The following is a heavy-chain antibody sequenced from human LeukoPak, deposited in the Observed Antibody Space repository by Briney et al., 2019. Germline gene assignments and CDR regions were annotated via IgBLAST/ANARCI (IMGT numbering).Heavy chain of an antibody. Sequence: GGSLRLSCAASGFTFSDYYMSWVRQAPGKGLEWVSAISGSGGSTYYADSVKGRFTISRDNSKNTLYLQMNSLRAEDTAVYYCAKSGYGYWGYFDYWGQGTLVTVSS. D-gene: IGHD5-18*01. CDR3: AKSGYGYWGYFDY. CDR1: GFTFSDYY. J-gene: IGHJ4*02. CDR2: ISGSGGST. V-gene: IGHV3-23*01.